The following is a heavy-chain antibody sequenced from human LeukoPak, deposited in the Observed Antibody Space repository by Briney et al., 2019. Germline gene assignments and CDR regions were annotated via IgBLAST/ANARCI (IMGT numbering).Heavy chain of an antibody. CDR1: GFTFSTYG. V-gene: IGHV3-30*18. CDR2: LSYDGSNR. Sequence: PGGSLRLSCAASGFTFSTYGMHWVRQAPGKGLEWVAILSYDGSNRYYADSVKGRFTISRDNSKNMLYLQMNSLRPEDTAVYYCTKVAETIYFDYWGQGTLVTVSS. D-gene: IGHD2-15*01. CDR3: TKVAETIYFDY. J-gene: IGHJ4*02.